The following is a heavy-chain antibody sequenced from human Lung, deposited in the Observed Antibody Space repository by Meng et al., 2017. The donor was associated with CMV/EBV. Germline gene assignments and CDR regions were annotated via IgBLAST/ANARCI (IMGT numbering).Heavy chain of an antibody. Sequence: REASGTGLGRPSGTLSLTCAVSGGSMSSTNWGSWVRQPPGKGLEWIGEIYHSGSTNYNPSLKSRVSISVDKSKNQFSLKLSSVTAADTAVYYCARADKVRFDYWGQGTLVTVSS. V-gene: IGHV4-4*02. CDR3: ARADKVRFDY. CDR1: GGSMSSTNW. CDR2: IYHSGST. J-gene: IGHJ4*02.